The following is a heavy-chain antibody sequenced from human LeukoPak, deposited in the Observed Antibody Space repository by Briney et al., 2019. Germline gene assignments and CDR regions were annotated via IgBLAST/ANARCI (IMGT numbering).Heavy chain of an antibody. CDR2: ISGSGGST. CDR1: GFTFSRYA. CDR3: AKGTHSGYSYGYYYYYYMDV. J-gene: IGHJ6*03. Sequence: GGSLRLSCAASGFTFSRYAMSWVRQAPGAGLEWVSTISGSGGSTDYADSVKGRFTISRDNSKNTLYLQMNSLRAEDTAVYYCAKGTHSGYSYGYYYYYYMDVWGKGTTVIVSS. D-gene: IGHD5-18*01. V-gene: IGHV3-23*01.